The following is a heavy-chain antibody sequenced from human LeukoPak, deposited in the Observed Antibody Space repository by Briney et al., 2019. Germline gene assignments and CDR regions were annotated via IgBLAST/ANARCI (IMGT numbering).Heavy chain of an antibody. CDR1: GGSFSGYY. J-gene: IGHJ3*02. CDR3: ARDHKEWLRFAFDI. CDR2: INHSGRT. D-gene: IGHD5-12*01. Sequence: PSETLSLTCGVYGGSFSGYYWSWIRQPPGKGLEWIGEINHSGRTNYNPSLKSRVTISVDTSKNQFSLKSSSVTAADTAVYYCARDHKEWLRFAFDIWGQGTMVTVSS. V-gene: IGHV4-34*01.